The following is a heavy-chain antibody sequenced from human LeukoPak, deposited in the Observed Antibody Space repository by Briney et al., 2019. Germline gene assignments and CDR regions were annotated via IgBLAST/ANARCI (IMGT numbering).Heavy chain of an antibody. J-gene: IGHJ3*02. D-gene: IGHD1-1*01. Sequence: PGGSLRLSCAASGFTFSSYWMHWVRQAPGKGLVWVSRINSDGSSTSYADSVKGRFTISRDNAKNTLYLQMNSLRAEDTAVYYCARTPLLDNAFDIWGQGTMVTVSS. CDR2: INSDGSST. CDR1: GFTFSSYW. V-gene: IGHV3-74*01. CDR3: ARTPLLDNAFDI.